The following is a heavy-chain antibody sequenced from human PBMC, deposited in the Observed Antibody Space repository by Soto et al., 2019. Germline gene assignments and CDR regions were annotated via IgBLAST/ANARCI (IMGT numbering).Heavy chain of an antibody. Sequence: GGSLRLSCAASGFTFSSYGMHWVRQAPGKGLEWVAVIWYDGSNKYYADSVKGRFTISRDNSKNTLYLQMNSLRAEDTAVYYCARDKVAYYDSSGAGVLDYWGQGTLVTVSS. CDR1: GFTFSSYG. CDR3: ARDKVAYYDSSGAGVLDY. CDR2: IWYDGSNK. V-gene: IGHV3-33*01. D-gene: IGHD3-22*01. J-gene: IGHJ4*02.